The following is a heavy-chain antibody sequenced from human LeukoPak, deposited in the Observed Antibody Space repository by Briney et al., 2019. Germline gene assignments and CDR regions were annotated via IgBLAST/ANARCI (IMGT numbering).Heavy chain of an antibody. CDR1: GFTVSRNY. D-gene: IGHD6-19*01. V-gene: IGHV3-66*02. J-gene: IGHJ4*02. CDR3: AMGEGAVAGSFDY. CDR2: IHRGGST. Sequence: GESLRLPCAASGFTVSRNYMGWVRQAPGKGLEWVSVIHRGGSTYYADSVKGRFTISRDNSKNTLYLQMNSLRPEDTAVYYCAMGEGAVAGSFDYWGQGTLVTVSS.